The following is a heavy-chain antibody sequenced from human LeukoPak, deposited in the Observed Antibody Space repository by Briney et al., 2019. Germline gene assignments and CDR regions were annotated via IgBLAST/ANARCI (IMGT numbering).Heavy chain of an antibody. Sequence: SETLSLTCTVSGGSISSYYWSWIRQPAGKGLEWIGRIYTGGSTNYNPSLKSRVTMSVDTSKNQFSLKLSSVTAADTAVYYCARDGHDEYRWNFDYWGQGTLVTVSS. V-gene: IGHV4-4*07. CDR1: GGSISSYY. J-gene: IGHJ4*02. D-gene: IGHD2-8*02. CDR2: IYTGGST. CDR3: ARDGHDEYRWNFDY.